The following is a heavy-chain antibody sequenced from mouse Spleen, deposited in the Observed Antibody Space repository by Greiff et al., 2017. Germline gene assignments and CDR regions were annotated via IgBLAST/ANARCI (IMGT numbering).Heavy chain of an antibody. CDR1: GSTFNPYA. Sequence: EVQGVESGGGLVQPKGSLKLSCAASGSTFNPYARPGVRQAPGKGLEWVARIRSKSSNYATYYADSVKDRFTISRDDSQSMLYLQMNNLKTEDTAMYYCVRDPSYDWYFDVWGAGTTVTVSS. CDR3: VRDPSYDWYFDV. CDR2: IRSKSSNYAT. D-gene: IGHD2-3*01. J-gene: IGHJ1*01. V-gene: IGHV10-3*01.